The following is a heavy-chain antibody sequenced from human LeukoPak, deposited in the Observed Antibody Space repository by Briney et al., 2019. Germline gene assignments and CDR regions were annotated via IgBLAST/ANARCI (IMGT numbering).Heavy chain of an antibody. CDR2: ISAYNGNT. V-gene: IGHV1-18*04. J-gene: IGHJ6*03. CDR1: GYTFTMYY. D-gene: IGHD2-2*01. Sequence: ASVKVSCKASGYTFTMYYIHWVRQAPGQGLEWMGWISAYNGNTNYAQKLQGRVTMTTDTSTSTAYMELRSLRSDDTAVYYCARGGARGYCSSTSCRTPYYYYYMDVWGKGTTVTVSS. CDR3: ARGGARGYCSSTSCRTPYYYYYMDV.